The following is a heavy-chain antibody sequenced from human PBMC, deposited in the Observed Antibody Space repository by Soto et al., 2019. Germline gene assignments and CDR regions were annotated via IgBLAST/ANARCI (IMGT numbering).Heavy chain of an antibody. D-gene: IGHD2-8*01. CDR1: GGSVSSSSYY. CDR2: VYYSGST. J-gene: IGHJ6*02. Sequence: SETLSLTCTVSGGSVSSSSYYWGWVRQPPGEGLEWIGSVYYSGSTYYNPSLESRVTISVDKSKNQFSLKLMSVTAADTAVYYCARHMSVYATYYYYGMDVWGQGTTVTVSS. V-gene: IGHV4-39*01. CDR3: ARHMSVYATYYYYGMDV.